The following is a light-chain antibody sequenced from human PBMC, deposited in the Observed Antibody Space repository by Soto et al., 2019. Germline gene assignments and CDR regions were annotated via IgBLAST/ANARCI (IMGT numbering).Light chain of an antibody. V-gene: IGKV3-20*01. CDR2: GAS. J-gene: IGKJ4*01. Sequence: EIVLTQSPGTLYLSPGERATLSCRASQSVSSSYLAWYQQKPGQAPRLLIYGASSRATGIPDRFSGSGSGTDFTLTIRRLEPEDFAVYYCQQYGSSPLTFGGGTKVEIK. CDR3: QQYGSSPLT. CDR1: QSVSSSY.